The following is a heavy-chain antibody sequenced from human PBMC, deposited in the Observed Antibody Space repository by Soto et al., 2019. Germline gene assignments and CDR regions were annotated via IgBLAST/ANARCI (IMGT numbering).Heavy chain of an antibody. D-gene: IGHD6-13*01. CDR1: GYSFTNYG. Sequence: QVQLVQSGAEVTEPGASVKVSCQTSGYSFTNYGISWVRQAPGQGLEWMGWISGYNGDTNYAQKFQGRVTMTTDTSTSTVYMDLRSLRPDDTAVYYCARSGTGISSWYPDYWGQGTLVTVSS. V-gene: IGHV1-18*01. CDR3: ARSGTGISSWYPDY. CDR2: ISGYNGDT. J-gene: IGHJ4*02.